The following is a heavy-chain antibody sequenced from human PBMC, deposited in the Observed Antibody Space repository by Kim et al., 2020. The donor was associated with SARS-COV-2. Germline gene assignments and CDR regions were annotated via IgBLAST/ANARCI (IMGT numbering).Heavy chain of an antibody. CDR2: ISWNSGSI. CDR3: AKESIAAAGTDYYYYGMDV. J-gene: IGHJ6*02. CDR1: GFTFDDYA. Sequence: GGSLRLSCAASGFTFDDYAMHWVRQAPGKGLEWVSGISWNSGSIGYADSVKGRFTISRDNAKNSLYLQMNSLRAEDTALYYCAKESIAAAGTDYYYYGMDVWGQGTTVTVSS. V-gene: IGHV3-9*01. D-gene: IGHD6-13*01.